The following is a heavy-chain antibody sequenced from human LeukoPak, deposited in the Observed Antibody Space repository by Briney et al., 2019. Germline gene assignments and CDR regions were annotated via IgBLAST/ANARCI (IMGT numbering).Heavy chain of an antibody. CDR1: GFTFSSYG. CDR3: AKDIQGFGENYFDY. V-gene: IGHV3-30*18. CDR2: ISYDGSNK. D-gene: IGHD3-10*01. J-gene: IGHJ4*02. Sequence: TGGSLRLSCAASGFTFSSYGMHWVRQAPGKGLEWVAVISYDGSNKYYADSVKGRFTISRDNSKNTLYLQMNSLRAEDTAVYYCAKDIQGFGENYFDYWGQGTLVTVSS.